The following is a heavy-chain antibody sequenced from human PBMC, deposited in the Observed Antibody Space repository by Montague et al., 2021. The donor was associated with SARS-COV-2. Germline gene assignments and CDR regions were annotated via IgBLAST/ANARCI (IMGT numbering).Heavy chain of an antibody. CDR3: ASGTYYYDSSGRPSLSWFAFDI. Sequence: TLSLTCTVSGGSISSGSYYWSWIRQPAGKGLEWIGRIYTSGSTNYNPSLKSRVTISVDTSKDQFSLKLSSVTAADTAVYYCASGTYYYDSSGRPSLSWFAFDIWGQGTMVTVSS. CDR1: GGSISSGSYY. V-gene: IGHV4-61*02. CDR2: IYTSGST. D-gene: IGHD3-22*01. J-gene: IGHJ3*02.